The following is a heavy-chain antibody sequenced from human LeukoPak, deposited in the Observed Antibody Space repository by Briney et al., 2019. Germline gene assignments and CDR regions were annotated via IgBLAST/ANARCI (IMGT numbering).Heavy chain of an antibody. J-gene: IGHJ4*02. D-gene: IGHD6-19*01. CDR3: AREYTLYRSGWFLDY. V-gene: IGHV4-4*02. CDR1: GGSISSSNW. Sequence: KPSGTLSLTCAVSGGSISSSNWWSWVRQPPGKGLEWIGEIYHSGSTNYNPSLKSRVTISIDTSKNHFSLKLSSVTAADTAVYYCAREYTLYRSGWFLDYWGQGTVVTVSS. CDR2: IYHSGST.